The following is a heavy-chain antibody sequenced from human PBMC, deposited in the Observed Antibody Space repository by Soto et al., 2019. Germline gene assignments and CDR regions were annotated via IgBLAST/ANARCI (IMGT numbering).Heavy chain of an antibody. J-gene: IGHJ6*02. D-gene: IGHD4-17*01. CDR1: GGSVSSSSCY. V-gene: IGHV4-39*01. CDR2: IYYSGST. CDR3: ARHHDDGAYYYIMDV. Sequence: SGTLSLTCTVSGGSVSSSSCYWGWIRQPPGKGLEWIGSIYYSGSTYYNPSLKSRVTISVDTSKNQFSLKLSSVTAADTAVYYCARHHDDGAYYYIMDVWGQGTKVTVSS.